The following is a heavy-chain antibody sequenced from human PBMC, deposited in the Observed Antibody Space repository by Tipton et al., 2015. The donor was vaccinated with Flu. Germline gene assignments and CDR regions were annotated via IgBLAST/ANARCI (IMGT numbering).Heavy chain of an antibody. D-gene: IGHD2-2*01. J-gene: IGHJ6*02. V-gene: IGHV3-23*01. Sequence: SLRLSCAASGFTFSSYAMSWVRQAPGKGLEWVSAISGSGGSTYYADSVKGRLTISRDNSKNTLYLQMNSLRAEDTAVYYCAKGAGVYCSSTTCYVDVWGQGTTVTVSS. CDR3: AKGAGVYCSSTTCYVDV. CDR2: ISGSGGST. CDR1: GFTFSSYA.